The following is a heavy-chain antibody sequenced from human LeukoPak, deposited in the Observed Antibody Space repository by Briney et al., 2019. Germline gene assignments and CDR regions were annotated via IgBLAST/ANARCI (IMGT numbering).Heavy chain of an antibody. D-gene: IGHD2-2*01. CDR1: GFTFSRYA. V-gene: IGHV3-64D*06. CDR3: VKGRCSGSSCYGGDY. CDR2: ITSNGGST. J-gene: IGHJ4*02. Sequence: GGSLRLSCSASGFTFSRYAMNWVRQAPGKGLEYVSAITSNGGSTYYADSVKGRFTISRDNSKNTLYLQMSSLRAEDRAVYYCVKGRCSGSSCYGGDYWGQGTLVTVSS.